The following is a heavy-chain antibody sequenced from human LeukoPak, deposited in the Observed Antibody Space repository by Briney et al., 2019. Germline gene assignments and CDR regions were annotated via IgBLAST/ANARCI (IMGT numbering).Heavy chain of an antibody. CDR3: ARVGNNTSGY. V-gene: IGHV3-21*01. CDR1: GFTFSSYS. J-gene: IGHJ4*02. Sequence: GGSLRLSCAASGFTFSSYSMNWVRQAPGKGLEWVSSISSSGTYRYYADSAKGRFTISRDNAKNSLYLQMNSPRAEDTAVYSCARVGNNTSGYWGQGTLVTVSS. CDR2: ISSSGTYR. D-gene: IGHD1-14*01.